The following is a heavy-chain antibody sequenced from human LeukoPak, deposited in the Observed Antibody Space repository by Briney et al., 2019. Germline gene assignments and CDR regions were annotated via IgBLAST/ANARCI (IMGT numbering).Heavy chain of an antibody. D-gene: IGHD1-26*01. J-gene: IGHJ4*02. Sequence: PGGSLRLSCAASGFTFFSYGMHWVRQAPGKGLEWVAGISYDGSNKYYVGSVKGRFTISRDNSKNTLYLEMISLRIEDTAVYYCAKGPVSGSRSPLDYWGQGTLVTVSS. CDR2: ISYDGSNK. V-gene: IGHV3-30*18. CDR3: AKGPVSGSRSPLDY. CDR1: GFTFFSYG.